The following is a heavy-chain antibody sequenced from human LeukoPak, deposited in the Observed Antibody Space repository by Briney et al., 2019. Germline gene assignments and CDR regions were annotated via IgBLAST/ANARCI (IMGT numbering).Heavy chain of an antibody. Sequence: GGSLRLSCAASGFTFSSYWMSWVRQAPGKGLEWVANIKQDGSEKYYVDSVKGRFTISRDNAKNSLYLQMNSLRAEDTAVYYCARDHYDSSGIFDYWGQGTLVTVSS. CDR3: ARDHYDSSGIFDY. CDR2: IKQDGSEK. D-gene: IGHD3-22*01. V-gene: IGHV3-7*01. CDR1: GFTFSSYW. J-gene: IGHJ4*02.